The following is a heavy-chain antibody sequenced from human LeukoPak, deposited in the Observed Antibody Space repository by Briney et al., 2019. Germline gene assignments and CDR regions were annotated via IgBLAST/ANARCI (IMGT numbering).Heavy chain of an antibody. CDR3: AKCRSLSPAAAINY. Sequence: RASVKVSCKASGYTFTTYGISWVRQAPGKGLEWVSSISGSGDSTYYMESVKGRFTISRDNSENTLYLQMNSLRADDTAVYYCAKCRSLSPAAAINYWGQGTLVTVSS. CDR2: ISGSGDST. CDR1: GYTFTTYG. V-gene: IGHV3-23*01. J-gene: IGHJ4*02. D-gene: IGHD2-2*01.